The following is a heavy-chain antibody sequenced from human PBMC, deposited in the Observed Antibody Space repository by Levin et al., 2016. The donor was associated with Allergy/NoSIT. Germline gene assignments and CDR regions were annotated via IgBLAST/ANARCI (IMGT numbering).Heavy chain of an antibody. J-gene: IGHJ6*03. Sequence: GGSLRLSCAASGFTFSSYGMHWVRQAPGKGLEWVAVISYDGSNKYYADSVKGRFTISRDNSKNTLYLQMNSLRAEDTAVYFCARVRPYHYYMDAWGKGTTVTVSS. CDR1: GFTFSSYG. CDR2: ISYDGSNK. V-gene: IGHV3-30*03. CDR3: ARVRPYHYYMDA.